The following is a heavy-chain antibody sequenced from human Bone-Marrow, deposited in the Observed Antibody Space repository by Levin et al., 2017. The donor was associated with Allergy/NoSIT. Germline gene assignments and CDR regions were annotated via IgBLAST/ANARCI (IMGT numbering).Heavy chain of an antibody. CDR1: GFTFTTYT. J-gene: IGHJ4*02. V-gene: IGHV3-30*09. CDR3: AREFWGSQRCDY. Sequence: PGGSLRLSCAASGFTFTTYTMHWVRQAPGKGLEWVTLISHDGNNKYYADSVKGRFAISRDNSKNTLYLQMNSLRAEDTAVYYCAREFWGSQRCDYWGQGTLVTVSS. CDR2: ISHDGNNK. D-gene: IGHD7-27*01.